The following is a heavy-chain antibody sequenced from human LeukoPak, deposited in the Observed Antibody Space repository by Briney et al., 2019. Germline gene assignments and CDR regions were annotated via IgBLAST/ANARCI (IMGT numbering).Heavy chain of an antibody. Sequence: SETLSLTCTVSGGSISSYYWSWIRQPAGKGLEWIGRIYTSGITNYNPSLKSRVTMSVDTSKNQFSLKLSSVTAADTAVYYCASGGYCSGGSCYGGPSDYWGQGTLVTVSS. J-gene: IGHJ4*02. D-gene: IGHD2-15*01. V-gene: IGHV4-4*07. CDR2: IYTSGIT. CDR3: ASGGYCSGGSCYGGPSDY. CDR1: GGSISSYY.